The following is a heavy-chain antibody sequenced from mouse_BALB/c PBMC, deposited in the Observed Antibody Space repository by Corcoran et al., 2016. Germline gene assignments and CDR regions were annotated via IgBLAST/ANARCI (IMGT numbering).Heavy chain of an antibody. J-gene: IGHJ2*02. Sequence: QIQLVQYGPELKKPGETVKISCKASGDTFTNYGMKWVKQAPGKGLKWMGWINTYTGEPTYADDFKGRFAFSFESSASTAYLQINNLKNEDMATYFCARGDSSTFDYWGQGTSLTVSS. CDR3: ARGDSSTFDY. CDR1: GDTFTNYG. V-gene: IGHV9-1*02. D-gene: IGHD3-3*01. CDR2: INTYTGEP.